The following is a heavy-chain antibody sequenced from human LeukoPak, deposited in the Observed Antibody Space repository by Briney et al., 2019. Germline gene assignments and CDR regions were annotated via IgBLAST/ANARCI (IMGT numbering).Heavy chain of an antibody. J-gene: IGHJ4*02. Sequence: GGSMRLSCAASGFTFSSYWMSWVRQAPGKGLEWVANIKQDGSEKYYVDSVKGRFTISRDNAKNSLYLQMNSLRAEDTAVYYCARDTGSQDSSSWYGAVDYWGQGTLVTVSS. V-gene: IGHV3-7*01. CDR1: GFTFSSYW. CDR3: ARDTGSQDSSSWYGAVDY. D-gene: IGHD6-13*01. CDR2: IKQDGSEK.